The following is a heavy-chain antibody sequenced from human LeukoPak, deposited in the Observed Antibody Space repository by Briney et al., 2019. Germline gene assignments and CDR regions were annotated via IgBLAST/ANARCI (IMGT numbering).Heavy chain of an antibody. D-gene: IGHD3-3*01. V-gene: IGHV4-4*09. CDR3: ARQSTIFGVVIDFGPMDV. CDR1: GGSISSYY. J-gene: IGHJ6*04. Sequence: SETLSLTCTVSGGSISSYYWSWIRQPPGKGLEWIGYIYTSGSTNYNPSLKSRVTISVDTSKNQFSLKLSSVTAADTAVYYCARQSTIFGVVIDFGPMDVWGKGTTVTVSS. CDR2: IYTSGST.